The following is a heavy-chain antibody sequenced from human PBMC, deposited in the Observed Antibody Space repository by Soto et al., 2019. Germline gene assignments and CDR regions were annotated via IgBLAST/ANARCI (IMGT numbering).Heavy chain of an antibody. J-gene: IGHJ4*02. D-gene: IGHD1-26*01. CDR1: GYSISRSNW. CDR3: ARREIQGPIDY. V-gene: IGHV4-28*01. CDR2: IYYSGTT. Sequence: PSETLSLTCGGSGYSISRSNWWGWIRQPPGKGLEWIGYIYYSGTTYYNPSLKSRVTMSVDTSKNQFSLKLTSVTAVDTAVYYCARREIQGPIDYWGQGTLVTVSS.